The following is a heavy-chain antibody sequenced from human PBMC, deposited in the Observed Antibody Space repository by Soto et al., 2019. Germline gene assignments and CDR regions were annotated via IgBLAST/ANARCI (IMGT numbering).Heavy chain of an antibody. CDR2: IGSSGTTT. Sequence: EVQLLESGGGLVEPGGSLRLSCATSGFTFSNYDMSWVRQAPGKGLEWVSSIGSSGTTTYYADSVKGRFTISRGNSKNTLYLQMKSLRVEDTAVYYCATLVVNSGCMYWGQGTLVTVSS. CDR1: GFTFSNYD. J-gene: IGHJ4*02. CDR3: ATLVVNSGCMY. V-gene: IGHV3-23*01. D-gene: IGHD6-19*01.